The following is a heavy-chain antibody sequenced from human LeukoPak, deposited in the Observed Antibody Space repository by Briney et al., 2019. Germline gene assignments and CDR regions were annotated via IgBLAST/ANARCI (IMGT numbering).Heavy chain of an antibody. J-gene: IGHJ3*02. D-gene: IGHD6-13*01. CDR2: IYYSGTT. CDR1: GGSITNSSYY. CDR3: ARSRAAARNDAFDI. Sequence: SETLSLSCTVSGGSITNSSYYWGWIRQSPGKGLEWIGSIYYSGTTYYNPSLKSRVTISLDTSRNQFSLKLSSVTAADTAVYYCARSRAAARNDAFDIWGQGTMVTVSS. V-gene: IGHV4-39*07.